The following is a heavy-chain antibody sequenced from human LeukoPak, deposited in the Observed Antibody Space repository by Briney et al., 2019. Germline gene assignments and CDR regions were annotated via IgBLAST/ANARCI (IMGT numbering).Heavy chain of an antibody. Sequence: SETLSLTCSVSGDSVNNNLYFWAWIRQPPGKGLKWVGSIHYTGATYYSPSLKSRVTISIDTSKNQFSLRLTSLTAADTAVYYCARMYTDGWYKCWGQGILVTVSS. D-gene: IGHD6-19*01. CDR1: GDSVNNNLYF. J-gene: IGHJ1*01. CDR2: IHYTGAT. CDR3: ARMYTDGWYKC. V-gene: IGHV4-39*01.